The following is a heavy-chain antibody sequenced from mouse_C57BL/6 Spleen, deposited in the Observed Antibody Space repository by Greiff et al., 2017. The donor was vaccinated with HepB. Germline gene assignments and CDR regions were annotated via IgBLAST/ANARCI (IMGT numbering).Heavy chain of an antibody. CDR3: ASHYYGSSPWFAY. Sequence: EVQLQQSVAELVRPGASVKLSCTASGFNIKNTYMHWVKQRPEQGLEWIGRIDPANGNTKYAPKFQGKATITADTSSNTAYLQLSSLTSEDTAIYYCASHYYGSSPWFAYWGQGTLVTVSA. V-gene: IGHV14-3*01. D-gene: IGHD1-1*01. J-gene: IGHJ3*01. CDR2: IDPANGNT. CDR1: GFNIKNTY.